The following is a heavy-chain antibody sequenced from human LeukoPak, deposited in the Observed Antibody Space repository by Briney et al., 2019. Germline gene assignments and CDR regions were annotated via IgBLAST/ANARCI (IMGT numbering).Heavy chain of an antibody. D-gene: IGHD6-19*01. V-gene: IGHV4-59*01. CDR1: GGSISSYY. Sequence: PSETLSLTCTVSGGSISSYYWSWIRQPPGKGLEWIGYIHYSGSTNYNPSLKSRVTISVDTSKNQFSLKLSSVTAADTAVYYCAREDSSGWQNYAFDIWGQGTMVTVSS. J-gene: IGHJ3*02. CDR3: AREDSSGWQNYAFDI. CDR2: IHYSGST.